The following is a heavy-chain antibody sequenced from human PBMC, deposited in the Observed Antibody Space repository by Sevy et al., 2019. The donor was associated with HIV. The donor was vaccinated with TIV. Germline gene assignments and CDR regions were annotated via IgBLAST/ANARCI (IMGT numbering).Heavy chain of an antibody. D-gene: IGHD6-19*01. CDR2: VWYDGSNK. V-gene: IGHV3-33*01. Sequence: GGSLRLSCAASGFTFSRYGMHWVRQASGKGLEWAAVVWYDGSNKYYAESVKGRFTISRDNSKNTLYLQMNSLRAEDTAVYYCARDRTGQWLVDYWGQGTLVTVSS. CDR1: GFTFSRYG. J-gene: IGHJ4*02. CDR3: ARDRTGQWLVDY.